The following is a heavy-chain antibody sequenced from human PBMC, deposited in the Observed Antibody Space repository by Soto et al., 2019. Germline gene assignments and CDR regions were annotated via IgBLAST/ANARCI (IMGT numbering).Heavy chain of an antibody. J-gene: IGHJ3*02. CDR3: ARASVNYDYIWGSYRPLDACDI. CDR2: IYYSGST. V-gene: IGHV4-59*08. CDR1: GGSISSYY. D-gene: IGHD3-16*02. Sequence: QVQLQESGPGLVKPSETLSLTCTVSGGSISSYYWSWIRQPPGKGLEWIGYIYYSGSTNYNPSLKGRVTISVDTSKNQVSLKLSSVTAADTAVYYCARASVNYDYIWGSYRPLDACDIWGQGTMVTVSS.